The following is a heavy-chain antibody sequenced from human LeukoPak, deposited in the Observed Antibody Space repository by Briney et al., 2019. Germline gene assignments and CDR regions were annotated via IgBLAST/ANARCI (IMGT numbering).Heavy chain of an antibody. V-gene: IGHV3-7*01. D-gene: IGHD5-12*01. CDR2: INQDGSKE. Sequence: GGSLRLSCTSSGFIFRNYWMTWVRQAPARGLEWVAQINQDGSKEYYIDSVKARISISRDNARNSLSLQMNSLRAEDTAVYYCVRDGGVSGYDLLDYWGQGTLVTVSS. CDR1: GFIFRNYW. CDR3: VRDGGVSGYDLLDY. J-gene: IGHJ4*02.